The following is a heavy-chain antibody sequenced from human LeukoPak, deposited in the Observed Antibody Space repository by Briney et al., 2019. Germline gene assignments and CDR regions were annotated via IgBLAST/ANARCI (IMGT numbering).Heavy chain of an antibody. CDR2: ISSSSIYI. CDR3: ARGAPYYGSGRSNDY. Sequence: GGSLRLSCAASGFTFSSYSMNWVRQAPGKGLEWVSFISSSSIYIYYADSVKGRFTISRDNAKNSLYLQMNSLRAEDTAVYYCARGAPYYGSGRSNDYWGQGTLVTVSS. D-gene: IGHD3-10*01. V-gene: IGHV3-21*01. J-gene: IGHJ4*02. CDR1: GFTFSSYS.